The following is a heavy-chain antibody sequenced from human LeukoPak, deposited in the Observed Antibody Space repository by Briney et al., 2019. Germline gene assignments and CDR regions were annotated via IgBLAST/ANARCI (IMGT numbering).Heavy chain of an antibody. CDR2: IYYSGST. CDR1: GGSISSSSYY. CDR3: AGGGHSSSWYKFAMDV. D-gene: IGHD6-13*01. J-gene: IGHJ6*02. Sequence: SETLSLTCTVSGGSISSSSYYWGWIHQPPGKGLEWIGSIYYSGSTYYNPSLKSRVTISVGTSKNHFSLKLTSVTAADTAVYYCAGGGHSSSWYKFAMDVWGQGTTVTVSS. V-gene: IGHV4-39*02.